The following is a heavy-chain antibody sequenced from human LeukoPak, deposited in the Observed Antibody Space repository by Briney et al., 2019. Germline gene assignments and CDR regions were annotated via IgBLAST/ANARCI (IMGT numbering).Heavy chain of an antibody. D-gene: IGHD3-22*01. CDR1: GFTFSNAW. CDR2: IKSKTDGGTT. Sequence: GGSLRLSCAASGFTFSNAWMSWVRQAPGKGLEWVGRIKSKTDGGTTDYAAPVKGRFTISGDDSKNTLYLQMNSLKTEDTAVYYCTTTSSYYDSSGYYYIDYWGQGTLVTVSS. J-gene: IGHJ4*02. V-gene: IGHV3-15*01. CDR3: TTTSSYYDSSGYYYIDY.